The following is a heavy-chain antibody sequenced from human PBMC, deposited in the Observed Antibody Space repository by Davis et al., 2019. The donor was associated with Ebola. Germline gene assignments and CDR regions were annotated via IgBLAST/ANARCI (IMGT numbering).Heavy chain of an antibody. CDR3: ARGDRYCTTTSCYPHGYFQH. Sequence: PSETLSLTCTVSGGPTSTYYWSWIRQPAGKGLEWIGRIYSSGSTNYNPSLKSRATMSVDTSKNQFSLKLSSVTAADTAVYYCARGDRYCTTTSCYPHGYFQHWGQGTLVTVSS. CDR2: IYSSGST. V-gene: IGHV4-4*07. D-gene: IGHD2-2*01. J-gene: IGHJ1*01. CDR1: GGPTSTYY.